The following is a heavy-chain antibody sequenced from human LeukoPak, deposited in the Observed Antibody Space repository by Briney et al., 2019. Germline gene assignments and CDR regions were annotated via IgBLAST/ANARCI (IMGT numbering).Heavy chain of an antibody. V-gene: IGHV1-2*02. CDR3: ARVISRWGGLDT. J-gene: IGHJ5*02. Sequence: ASVKVSCKASGYTFTGYYMHWVRQAPGQGLEWMGWINPNSDGTNYAQKFQGRVTMTRDTSTRTVYMELSSLRSEDTAVYYCARVISRWGGLDTWGQGTLVIVSS. D-gene: IGHD3-16*01. CDR1: GYTFTGYY. CDR2: INPNSDGT.